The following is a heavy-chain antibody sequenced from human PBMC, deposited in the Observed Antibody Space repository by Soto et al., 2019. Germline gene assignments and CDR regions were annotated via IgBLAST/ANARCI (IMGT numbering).Heavy chain of an antibody. CDR2: IIPILGIA. Sequence: VQLVQSGAEVKKPGSSVKVSCKASGGTFRSYTISWVRQAPGQGLEWMGRIIPILGIANYAQKCQGRVTITADNTTSTAEMEMSSLRSEDTAVYYCARWDIVVVPAADDACDIWGQRTMVTV. CDR1: GGTFRSYT. CDR3: ARWDIVVVPAADDACDI. D-gene: IGHD2-2*01. J-gene: IGHJ3*02. V-gene: IGHV1-69*02.